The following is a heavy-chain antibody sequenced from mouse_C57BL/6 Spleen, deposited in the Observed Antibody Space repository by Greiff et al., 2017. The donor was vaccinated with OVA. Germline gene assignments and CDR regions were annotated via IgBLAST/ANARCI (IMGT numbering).Heavy chain of an antibody. CDR2: ISSGGSYT. CDR1: GFTFSSYG. Sequence: EVQGVESGGDLVKPGGSLKLSCAASGFTFSSYGMSWVRQTPDKRLEWVATISSGGSYTYYPDSVKGRFTISRDNAKNTLYLQMSSLKSEDTAMYYCARQGEGDYFDYWGQGTTLTVSS. V-gene: IGHV5-6*01. CDR3: ARQGEGDYFDY. J-gene: IGHJ2*01.